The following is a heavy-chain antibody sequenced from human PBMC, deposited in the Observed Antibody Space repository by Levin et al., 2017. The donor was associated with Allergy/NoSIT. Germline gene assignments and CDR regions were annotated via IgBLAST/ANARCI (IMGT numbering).Heavy chain of an antibody. CDR2: IYTSGST. Sequence: SETLSLTCTVSGGSISSGSYYWSWIRQPAGTGLEWIWRIYTSGSTNYNPSLKSRVTISVDTSKNQFSLKLSSVTAADTAVYYCARGAVRGVIRYYYYDYMDVWGKGTTVTVSS. D-gene: IGHD3-10*01. J-gene: IGHJ6*03. CDR1: GGSISSGSYY. V-gene: IGHV4-61*02. CDR3: ARGAVRGVIRYYYYDYMDV.